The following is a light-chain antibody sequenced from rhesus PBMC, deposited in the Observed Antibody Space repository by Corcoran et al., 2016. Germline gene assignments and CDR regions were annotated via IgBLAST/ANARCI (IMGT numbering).Light chain of an antibody. CDR1: SSDIGGYTY. Sequence: QAALTQPPSVSGSPGQSVTISCTRTSSDIGGYTYVSWYQQHPGKAPKLMIYDVSKRPSGVSDRFSGTKSGNTASLTISGLQAEDEADYYCSSYAGSNTFIFGAGTRLTVL. CDR2: DVS. CDR3: SSYAGSNTFI. V-gene: IGLV2-23*01. J-gene: IGLJ1*01.